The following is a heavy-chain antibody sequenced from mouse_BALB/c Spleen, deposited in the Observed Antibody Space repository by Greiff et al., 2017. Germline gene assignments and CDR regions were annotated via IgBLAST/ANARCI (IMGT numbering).Heavy chain of an antibody. CDR3: ARAITTVARYAMDY. CDR2: IYPGDGDT. D-gene: IGHD1-1*01. CDR1: GYAFSSSW. Sequence: QVQLQQSGPELVKPGASVKISCKASGYAFSSSWMNWVKQRPGQGLEWIGRIYPGDGDTNYNGKFKGKATLTADKSSSTAYMQLSSLTSVDSAVYFCARAITTVARYAMDYWGQGTSVTVSS. J-gene: IGHJ4*01. V-gene: IGHV1-82*01.